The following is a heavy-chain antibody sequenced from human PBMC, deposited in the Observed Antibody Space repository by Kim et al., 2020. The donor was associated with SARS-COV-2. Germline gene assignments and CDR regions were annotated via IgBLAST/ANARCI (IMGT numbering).Heavy chain of an antibody. Sequence: GGSLRLSCAASGFTFSGYAMSWVRQVPGKRLEWVSTISGSSGSAYYADSVKGRFAISRDNSKNTLYLQMNSLRAEDTAVYCCVKGTGPRTWYFDYWGQGTLVTVSS. V-gene: IGHV3-23*01. CDR1: GFTFSGYA. CDR2: ISGSSGSA. CDR3: VKGTGPRTWYFDY. J-gene: IGHJ4*02.